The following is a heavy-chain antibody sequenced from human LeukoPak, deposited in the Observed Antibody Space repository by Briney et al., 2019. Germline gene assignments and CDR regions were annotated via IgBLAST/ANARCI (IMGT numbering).Heavy chain of an antibody. CDR2: INEDASQK. CDR1: GFTFSDYG. Sequence: RGSLRLSCAASGFTFSDYGMHWVRQAPGKGLEWVATINEDASQKYYVDSVKGRFTISRDNAKNSLFLQVSSLRADDTAVYYCVPTTAGRGEGPSLGYWGQGTLVTVSS. CDR3: VPTTAGRGEGPSLGY. V-gene: IGHV3-7*03. D-gene: IGHD4-11*01. J-gene: IGHJ4*02.